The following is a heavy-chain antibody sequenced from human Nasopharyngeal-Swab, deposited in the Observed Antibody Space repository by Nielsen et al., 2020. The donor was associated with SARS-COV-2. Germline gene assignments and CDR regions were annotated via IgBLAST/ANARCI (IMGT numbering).Heavy chain of an antibody. V-gene: IGHV3-21*01. CDR2: ISSSSSYI. Sequence: GESLKISCAASGFTFSSYSMNWVRQAPGKGLEWVSSISSSSSYIYYADSVKGRFTISRDNAKNSLYLQMNSLRAEDTAVYYCARDPLAVASIGEVVDYWGQGTLVTVSS. CDR1: GFTFSSYS. D-gene: IGHD6-19*01. J-gene: IGHJ4*02. CDR3: ARDPLAVASIGEVVDY.